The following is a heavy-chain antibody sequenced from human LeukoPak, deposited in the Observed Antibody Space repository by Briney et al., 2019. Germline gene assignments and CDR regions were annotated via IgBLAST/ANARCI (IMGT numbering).Heavy chain of an antibody. J-gene: IGHJ4*02. Sequence: PSETLSLTCTVSGGSISSSSYYWGWIRQPPGKGLEWIGSIYYSGSTYYNPSLKSRVTISVDTSKNQFSLKLSSVTAADTAVYYCARLYYDSSSYADYWGQGTLVTVSS. CDR2: IYYSGST. V-gene: IGHV4-39*01. CDR1: GGSISSSSYY. D-gene: IGHD3-22*01. CDR3: ARLYYDSSSYADY.